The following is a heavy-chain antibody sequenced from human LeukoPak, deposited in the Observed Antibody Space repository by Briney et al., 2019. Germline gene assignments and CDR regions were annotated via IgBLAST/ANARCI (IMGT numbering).Heavy chain of an antibody. Sequence: ASVKVSCKASGYTFTSYGISWVRQAPGQGLEWMGWMSPNTGNTGYSQKFQGRVTMTRDTSTSAAYMELSSLRPEDTAVYYCARNLPRTGDFDFWGPGTMVTVSS. CDR1: GYTFTSYG. J-gene: IGHJ4*02. CDR3: ARNLPRTGDFDF. V-gene: IGHV1-8*02. CDR2: MSPNTGNT. D-gene: IGHD7-27*01.